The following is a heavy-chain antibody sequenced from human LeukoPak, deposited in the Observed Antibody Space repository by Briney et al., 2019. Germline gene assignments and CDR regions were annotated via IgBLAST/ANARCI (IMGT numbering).Heavy chain of an antibody. CDR1: GFTFSSYG. Sequence: PGGSLRLSCAASGFTFSSYGMSWVRQAPGKGLEWVSALSGSGSTTYYADSVKGRFTISRDNSKNTVFLQMNSLRVEDTAVYYCAKAGYSSSWPFDYWGQGTQVTVSS. CDR2: LSGSGSTT. CDR3: AKAGYSSSWPFDY. D-gene: IGHD6-13*01. J-gene: IGHJ4*02. V-gene: IGHV3-23*01.